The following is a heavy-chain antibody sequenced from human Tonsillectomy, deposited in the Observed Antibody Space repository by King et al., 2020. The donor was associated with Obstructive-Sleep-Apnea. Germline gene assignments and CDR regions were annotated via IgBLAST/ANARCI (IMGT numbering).Heavy chain of an antibody. Sequence: VQLVQSGGGLVQPGGSLRLSCAASGFTVSSNYMSWVRQAPGKGLEGVSVIYSGGSTYYADSVKGRFTISRHHSKNTLYLHMNSLRAEDTAVYYCARDPAGGSGSSRFDPWGQGTLVTVSS. V-gene: IGHV3-53*04. J-gene: IGHJ5*02. CDR1: GFTVSSNY. D-gene: IGHD3-10*01. CDR2: IYSGGST. CDR3: ARDPAGGSGSSRFDP.